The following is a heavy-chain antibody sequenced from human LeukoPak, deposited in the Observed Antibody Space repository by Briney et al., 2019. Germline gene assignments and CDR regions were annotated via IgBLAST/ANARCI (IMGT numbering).Heavy chain of an antibody. J-gene: IGHJ4*02. D-gene: IGHD3/OR15-3a*01. CDR3: ARGFWTGVEY. CDR1: GFTFSTYW. Sequence: GGSLRLSCAASGFTFSTYWMHWVRQAPGAGLVWVSRIKSDGSDTSYADSVKGRFIISRDNAKNTLYLQMNSLRAEDTAVYYCARGFWTGVEYWGQGALVTVSS. V-gene: IGHV3-74*01. CDR2: IKSDGSDT.